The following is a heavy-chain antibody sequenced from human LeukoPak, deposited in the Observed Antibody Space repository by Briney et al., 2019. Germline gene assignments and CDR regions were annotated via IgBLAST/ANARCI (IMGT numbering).Heavy chain of an antibody. Sequence: GGSLRLSCEASGFSFSAAWMSWVRQAPGKGLEWVATIKNDGSDKYYVDSVKGRFTLSRDNAKNLVYLQMNSLRVEDTAVYYCVNLGYSDGGQGTLVTVSS. CDR3: VNLGYSD. D-gene: IGHD5-12*01. J-gene: IGHJ4*02. V-gene: IGHV3-7*01. CDR2: IKNDGSDK. CDR1: GFSFSAAW.